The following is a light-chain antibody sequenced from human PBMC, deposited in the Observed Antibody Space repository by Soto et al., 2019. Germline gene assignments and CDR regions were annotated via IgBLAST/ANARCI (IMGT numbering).Light chain of an antibody. CDR3: QQYGNSPLT. Sequence: IVLTQSPDTLSLSPGERVTLSCRASHSVTSSHVAWYRQKPGQPPTLLIYGASSRAAGVADRFSGDGSGKDFTLTISRLEPGDFAVYLCQQYGNSPLTFGRGTKLEMK. J-gene: IGKJ2*01. CDR1: HSVTSSH. V-gene: IGKV3-20*01. CDR2: GAS.